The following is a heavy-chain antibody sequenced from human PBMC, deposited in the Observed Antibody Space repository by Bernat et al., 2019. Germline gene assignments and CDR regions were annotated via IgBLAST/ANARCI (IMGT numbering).Heavy chain of an antibody. CDR1: GYTFTGYN. Sequence: QVQLVQSGAEVKKPGASVKVSCKASGYTFTGYNMHWVRKAPGQGLEWMGWINPNSGGTNYALKFQGRVTMTRDTSISTAYMEVSRLRSDDSAVYYCAREELYGDYGYWGQGTLVTVSS. V-gene: IGHV1-2*02. J-gene: IGHJ4*02. CDR2: INPNSGGT. D-gene: IGHD4-17*01. CDR3: AREELYGDYGY.